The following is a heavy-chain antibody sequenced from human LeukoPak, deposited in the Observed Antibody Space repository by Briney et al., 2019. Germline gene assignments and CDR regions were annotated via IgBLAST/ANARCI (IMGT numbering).Heavy chain of an antibody. V-gene: IGHV3-23*01. D-gene: IGHD5-18*01. CDR3: AKNGRGYSSDYFDY. J-gene: IGHJ4*02. Sequence: SCKASGGTFSSYAISWVRQAPGKGLEWVSAISGSGGSTYYADSVKGRFTISRDNSKNTLYLQMNTLRPEDTAVYSCAKNGRGYSSDYFDYWGQGTLVTVSS. CDR1: GGTFSSYA. CDR2: ISGSGGST.